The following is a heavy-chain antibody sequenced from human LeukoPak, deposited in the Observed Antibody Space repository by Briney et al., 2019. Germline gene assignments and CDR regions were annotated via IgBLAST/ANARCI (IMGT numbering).Heavy chain of an antibody. Sequence: PSETLSLTCTVSGGSISSYYWSWIRQPLGKGLEWIGYIYYSGSTNYNPSLKSRVTISVDTSKNQFSLKLSSVTAADTAVYYCAREGEQWPFDYWGQGTLVTVSS. CDR3: AREGEQWPFDY. CDR1: GGSISSYY. J-gene: IGHJ4*02. D-gene: IGHD6-19*01. V-gene: IGHV4-59*01. CDR2: IYYSGST.